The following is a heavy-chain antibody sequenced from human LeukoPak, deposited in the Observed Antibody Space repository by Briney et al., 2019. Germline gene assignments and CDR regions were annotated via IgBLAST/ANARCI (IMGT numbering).Heavy chain of an antibody. CDR3: ARGPFRYYDILTGYHHWFDP. V-gene: IGHV4-61*01. CDR2: IYYSGST. Sequence: PSETLSLTCTVSGGSVSSGSYYWSWIRQPPGKGLEWIGYIYYSGSTNYNPSLKSRVTISVDTSKNQFSLKLSSVTAADTAVYYCARGPFRYYDILTGYHHWFDPWGQGTLVTVSS. CDR1: GGSVSSGSYY. D-gene: IGHD3-9*01. J-gene: IGHJ5*02.